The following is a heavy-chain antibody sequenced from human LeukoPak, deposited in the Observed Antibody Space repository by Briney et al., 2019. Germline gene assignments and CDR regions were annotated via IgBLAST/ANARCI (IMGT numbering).Heavy chain of an antibody. CDR1: GFTFSSYA. V-gene: IGHV3-23*01. D-gene: IGHD2-2*01. J-gene: IGHJ4*02. CDR3: AKYCPRDLYCSSTSCQYDYLDY. Sequence: PGGSLRLSCAASGFTFSSYAMAWVRQAPGKGLEWVSGISGSGDSQHYADSVKGRFTISRDNSKNTLYLQMNSLRAEDAAVYYCAKYCPRDLYCSSTSCQYDYLDYWGQGTLVTVSS. CDR2: ISGSGDSQ.